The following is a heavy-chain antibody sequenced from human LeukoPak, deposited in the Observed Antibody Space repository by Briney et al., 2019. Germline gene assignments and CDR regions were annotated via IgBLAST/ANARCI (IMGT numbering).Heavy chain of an antibody. Sequence: SVKVSCKASGGTFSSYAISWVRQAPGQGLEWMGGIIPIFGTANYAQKFQGRVTITTDEPTSTAYMELSSLRSEDTAVYYCARAHQWELRIGYYYMDVWGKGTTVTVSS. CDR3: ARAHQWELRIGYYYMDV. D-gene: IGHD1-26*01. J-gene: IGHJ6*03. V-gene: IGHV1-69*05. CDR2: IIPIFGTA. CDR1: GGTFSSYA.